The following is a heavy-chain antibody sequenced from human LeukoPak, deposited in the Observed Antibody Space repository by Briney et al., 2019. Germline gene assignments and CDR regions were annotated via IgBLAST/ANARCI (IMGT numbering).Heavy chain of an antibody. CDR3: ARGRYYDSSGYWWVSRFGGCNAFDI. CDR2: IYYSGST. CDR1: GGSISSGGYY. D-gene: IGHD3-22*01. J-gene: IGHJ3*02. Sequence: PSETLSLTCTVSGGSISSGGYYWSWIRQHPGKGLEWIGYIYYSGSTYYNPSLKSRVTISVDTSKNQFSLKLSSVTAADTAVYYCARGRYYDSSGYWWVSRFGGCNAFDIWGQGTMVTVSS. V-gene: IGHV4-31*03.